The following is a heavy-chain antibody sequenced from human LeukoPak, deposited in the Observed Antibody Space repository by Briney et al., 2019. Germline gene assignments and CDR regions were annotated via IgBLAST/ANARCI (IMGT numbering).Heavy chain of an antibody. Sequence: SETLSLTCTVSGGSVSSGSYYWSRIRQPPGKGLEWIGYIYYSGSTNYNPSLKSRVTISVDTSKNQLSLKLSSVTAADTAVYYCARDSSYSNYVFAFDIWGQGTMVTVSS. J-gene: IGHJ3*02. CDR3: ARDSSYSNYVFAFDI. D-gene: IGHD4-11*01. V-gene: IGHV4-61*01. CDR1: GGSVSSGSYY. CDR2: IYYSGST.